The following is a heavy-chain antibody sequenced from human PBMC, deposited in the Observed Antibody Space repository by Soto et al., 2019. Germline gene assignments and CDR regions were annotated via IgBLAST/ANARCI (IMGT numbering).Heavy chain of an antibody. CDR1: GGSFSGYY. CDR2: INHSGST. J-gene: IGHJ5*02. Sequence: PSETLSLTCAVYGGSFSGYYWSWIRQPPGKGLEWIGEINHSGSTNYNPSLKSRVTISVDTSKNQFSLKLSSVTAADTAVYYCAGPHLARSLECPFNWFDPWGQGTLVTVSS. D-gene: IGHD3-3*01. CDR3: AGPHLARSLECPFNWFDP. V-gene: IGHV4-34*01.